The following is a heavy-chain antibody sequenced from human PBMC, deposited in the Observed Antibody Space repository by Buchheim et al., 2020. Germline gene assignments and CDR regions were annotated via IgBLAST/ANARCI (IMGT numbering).Heavy chain of an antibody. J-gene: IGHJ3*02. CDR1: GATFSSYA. D-gene: IGHD2-15*01. CDR2: IIPILGIA. CDR3: ARRYCSGGSCYSSSGDAFDI. V-gene: IGHV1-69*04. Sequence: QVHLVQSGAEVKKPGSSVKVSCKASGATFSSYAISWVRQAPGQGLEWMGRIIPILGIANYAQKFQGRVTITADKSTSTAYMELSSLTSEDTAVYYCARRYCSGGSCYSSSGDAFDIWGQGT.